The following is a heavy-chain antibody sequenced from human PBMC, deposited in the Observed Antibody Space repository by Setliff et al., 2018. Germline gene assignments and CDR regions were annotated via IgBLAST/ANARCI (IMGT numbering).Heavy chain of an antibody. D-gene: IGHD6-19*01. V-gene: IGHV5-51*01. CDR2: IYPGDSDT. CDR3: ARQIGSSLSNSYYYMDV. Sequence: PGESLKISCKGSGYSFTNYWIGWVRQMPGKGLEWMGIIYPGDSDTRYSPSFQGQVTISADKSTSTAYLQWSSLKASDTAMYYCARQIGSSLSNSYYYMDVWGKGTTVTVSS. CDR1: GYSFTNYW. J-gene: IGHJ6*03.